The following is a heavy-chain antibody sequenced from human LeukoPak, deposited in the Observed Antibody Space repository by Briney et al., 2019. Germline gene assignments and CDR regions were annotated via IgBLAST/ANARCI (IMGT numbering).Heavy chain of an antibody. J-gene: IGHJ4*02. D-gene: IGHD3-16*02. CDR3: ARTRQYYGHVWGSYRYSYFDY. Sequence: SETLSLTCAVYGGSFRGYYWSWIRQPPGKGLEWIGEINHSGSTNYNPSLKSRVTISVDTSKNQFSLKLSSVTAADTAVYYCARTRQYYGHVWGSYRYSYFDYLGQGTLVTVSS. V-gene: IGHV4-34*01. CDR1: GGSFRGYY. CDR2: INHSGST.